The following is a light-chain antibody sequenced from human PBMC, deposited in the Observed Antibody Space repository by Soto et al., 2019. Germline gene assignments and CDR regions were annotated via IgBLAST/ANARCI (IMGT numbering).Light chain of an antibody. CDR2: GAS. J-gene: IGKJ5*01. CDR3: QQYNNWPPIT. Sequence: SPGSVRVSPSEVAASSYRASQSVSDYLAWYQQKPGQPPRLLIYGASTRATGIPARFSGSGSGTEFTLTISSLQYADFAVYYCQQYNNWPPITFGQGTRLEIK. CDR1: QSVSDY. V-gene: IGKV3-15*01.